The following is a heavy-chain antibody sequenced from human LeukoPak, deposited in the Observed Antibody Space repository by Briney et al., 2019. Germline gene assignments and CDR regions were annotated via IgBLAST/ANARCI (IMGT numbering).Heavy chain of an antibody. D-gene: IGHD4/OR15-4a*01. Sequence: ASVKVSCKASGYIFNSQGMNWVRQAPGQGLEWMGWISAYNGNTNYAQKLQGRVTMTRDTSISTAYMDLSSLTPDDSAVYYCARSNYGGHRAGDNWFDPWGQGTLVTVSS. CDR2: ISAYNGNT. V-gene: IGHV1-18*01. CDR3: ARSNYGGHRAGDNWFDP. J-gene: IGHJ5*02. CDR1: GYIFNSQG.